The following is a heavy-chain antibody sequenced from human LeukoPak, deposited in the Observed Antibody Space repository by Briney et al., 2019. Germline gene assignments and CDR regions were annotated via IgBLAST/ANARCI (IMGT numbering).Heavy chain of an antibody. CDR3: ARDVHPEQLSSRPFDY. D-gene: IGHD6-13*01. J-gene: IGHJ4*02. Sequence: GASVKVSCKASGYTFTSYDINWVRQATGQGLEWMGWVNPNSANTAYAQKLQGRVTMTTDTSTSTAYMELRSLRSDDTAVYYCARDVHPEQLSSRPFDYWGQGTLVTVSS. V-gene: IGHV1-8*01. CDR2: VNPNSANT. CDR1: GYTFTSYD.